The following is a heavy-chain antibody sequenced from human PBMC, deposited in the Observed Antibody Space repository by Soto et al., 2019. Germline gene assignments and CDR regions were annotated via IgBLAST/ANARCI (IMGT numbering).Heavy chain of an antibody. D-gene: IGHD1-1*01. V-gene: IGHV3-23*01. CDR1: GFSLSNYG. CDR2: VSGGSGTT. Sequence: EVQLLESGGGLVQPGGSLRLSCTASGFSLSNYGVTWVRQAPGKGLEWVSGVSGGSGTTHYADSVKGRFTITTDNSENTAYLQMNRLSVEDTAVYYCAKWNGYGDHWGQGTLVTVS. J-gene: IGHJ4*02. CDR3: AKWNGYGDH.